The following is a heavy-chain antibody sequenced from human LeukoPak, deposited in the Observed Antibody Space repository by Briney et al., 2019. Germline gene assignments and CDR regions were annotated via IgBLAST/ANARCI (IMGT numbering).Heavy chain of an antibody. CDR1: GYTFTSYG. Sequence: ASVKVSCKASGYTFTSYGISWVRQAPGQGLEWMGWISAYNGNTNYAQKLQGRVTMTTDTSTSTAYMELGSLRSDDTAVYYCARVLRYSSSGKSFDSGAQGPLVTVSS. V-gene: IGHV1-18*01. CDR3: ARVLRYSSSGKSFDS. CDR2: ISAYNGNT. D-gene: IGHD6-13*01. J-gene: IGHJ4*02.